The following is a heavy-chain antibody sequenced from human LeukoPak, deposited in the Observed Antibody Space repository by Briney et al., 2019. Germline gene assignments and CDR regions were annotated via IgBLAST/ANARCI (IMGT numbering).Heavy chain of an antibody. V-gene: IGHV3-21*04. CDR2: ITSSSSYI. CDR3: AKGNYAGLLDYFDY. CDR1: GFTFSGYS. Sequence: GGSLRLSCAAPGFTFSGYSMNWVRQAPGKGLEWVSSITSSSSYIYYADSVKGRFTISRDNAKNSLYLQMNSLRAEDMALYYCAKGNYAGLLDYFDYWGQGTLVTVSS. D-gene: IGHD2-2*01. J-gene: IGHJ4*02.